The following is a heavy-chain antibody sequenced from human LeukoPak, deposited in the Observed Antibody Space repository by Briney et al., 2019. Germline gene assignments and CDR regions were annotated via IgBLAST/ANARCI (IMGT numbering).Heavy chain of an antibody. CDR2: INHSGST. V-gene: IGHV4-34*01. Sequence: SETLSLTCAVYGGSFSGYYWSWIRQPPGKGLEWIGEINHSGSTNYNPSLTSRVTISVDTSKNQFSLKLSSVTAADTAVYYCARVRYSSSPGWFDPWGQGTLVTVSS. CDR1: GGSFSGYY. J-gene: IGHJ5*02. D-gene: IGHD6-13*01. CDR3: ARVRYSSSPGWFDP.